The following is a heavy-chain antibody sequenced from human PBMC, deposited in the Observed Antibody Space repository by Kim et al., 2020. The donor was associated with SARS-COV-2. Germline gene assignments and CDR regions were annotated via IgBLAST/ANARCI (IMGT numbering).Heavy chain of an antibody. CDR1: GFRFSSYR. D-gene: IGHD1-26*01. J-gene: IGHJ4*01. V-gene: IGHV3-7*01. Sequence: GGSLRLSCTASGFRFSSYRMNWVRQAPGKGLEWVANIKQGASKKYAVASMSRRITISDNDTNNLQHQQMNMRAADTAALYYARGSYYYCGQGALDSV. CDR3: ARGSYYY. CDR2: IKQGASKK.